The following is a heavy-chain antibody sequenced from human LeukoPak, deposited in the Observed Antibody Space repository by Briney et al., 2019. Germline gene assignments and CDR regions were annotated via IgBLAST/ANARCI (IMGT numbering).Heavy chain of an antibody. J-gene: IGHJ4*02. CDR3: ARDRLGPSFSVSHFDL. Sequence: GGSLRLSCATSGFTFVDYGLSWVRRAPGKGLEWLCAINYNGAITDYADSVKGRFTISRDNAKNSLYLRMDSLRAENTALYYCARDRLGPSFSVSHFDLWGQGTPVTVSS. D-gene: IGHD3-3*02. CDR1: GFTFVDYG. CDR2: INYNGAIT. V-gene: IGHV3-20*04.